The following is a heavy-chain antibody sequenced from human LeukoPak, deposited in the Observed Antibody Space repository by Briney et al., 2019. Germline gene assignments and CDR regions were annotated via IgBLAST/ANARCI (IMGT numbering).Heavy chain of an antibody. V-gene: IGHV6-1*01. CDR1: GDSVSINSAA. D-gene: IGHD3-10*01. CDR2: TYYRSKWYN. CDR3: TNLGNTPYGSMDV. Sequence: SQTLSLTFAISGDSVSINSAAWNWIRQSPSRGLEWLGSTYYRSKWYNDYAVSVKSRITINPDTSKNQFSLQLNSVTPEDTAVYYCTNLGNTPYGSMDVWGQGTTVTVSS. J-gene: IGHJ6*02.